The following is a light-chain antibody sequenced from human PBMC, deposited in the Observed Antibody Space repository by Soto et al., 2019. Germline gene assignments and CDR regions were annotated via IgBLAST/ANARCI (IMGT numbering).Light chain of an antibody. J-gene: IGLJ1*01. CDR3: SSYTSSSTLFYV. Sequence: QSVLTQPASVSWSPGQSITISCTGTSSDVGGYNYVSWYQQHPGKAPKLMIYDVSNRPSGVSNRFSGSKSGNTASLTISGLQAEDEADYYCSSYTSSSTLFYVFGTGTKVTVL. CDR1: SSDVGGYNY. CDR2: DVS. V-gene: IGLV2-14*01.